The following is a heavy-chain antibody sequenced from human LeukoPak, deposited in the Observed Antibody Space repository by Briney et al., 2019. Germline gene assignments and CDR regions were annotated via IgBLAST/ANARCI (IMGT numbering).Heavy chain of an antibody. Sequence: GGSLRLSCAASGFTFSNSWMTWVRQAPGKGLEWVAHIKEDGTDEYYVDSVKGRFTISRDNAKNSLSLQMNSLRAEDTAVYYCAREHQGIYYFDYWGQGTLVTVSS. J-gene: IGHJ4*02. V-gene: IGHV3-7*01. CDR1: GFTFSNSW. CDR3: AREHQGIYYFDY. D-gene: IGHD2-2*01. CDR2: IKEDGTDE.